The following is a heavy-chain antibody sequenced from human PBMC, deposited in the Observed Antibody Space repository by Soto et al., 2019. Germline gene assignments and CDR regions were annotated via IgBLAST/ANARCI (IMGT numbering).Heavy chain of an antibody. Sequence: PGESLKISCQTSGYTFSSNWIGWVRQMPGKGLEWMGIIYPGDSDTRYSPSFQGQVTISADKSISTAYLQWSSLKASDTAMYYCARHGLERGGWTWFDPWGQGTLVTVSS. D-gene: IGHD1-1*01. CDR3: ARHGLERGGWTWFDP. J-gene: IGHJ5*02. CDR2: IYPGDSDT. V-gene: IGHV5-51*01. CDR1: GYTFSSNW.